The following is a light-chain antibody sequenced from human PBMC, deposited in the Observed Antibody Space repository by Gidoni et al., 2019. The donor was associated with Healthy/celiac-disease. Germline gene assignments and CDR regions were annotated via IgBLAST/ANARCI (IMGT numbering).Light chain of an antibody. J-gene: IGKJ3*01. CDR1: QGISSY. Sequence: AVRMTPSPSSFSASTGDRVTITCRASQGISSYLSWYQQKPGKAPKLLIYAASTLQSGVPSRFSGSGSGTDFTLTISCLQSEDFATYYCQQYYSYPFAFGPXTKVDIK. CDR3: QQYYSYPFA. CDR2: AAS. V-gene: IGKV1-8*01.